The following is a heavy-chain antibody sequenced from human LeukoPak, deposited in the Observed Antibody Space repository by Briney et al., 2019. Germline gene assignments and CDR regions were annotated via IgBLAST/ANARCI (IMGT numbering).Heavy chain of an antibody. Sequence: GGSLRLSCAASGFTFSSYSMNWVRQAPGKGLEWVSSISSSSSYIYYADSVKGRFTISRDNAKNSLYLQMNSLRAEDTAVYYCARDGGLIAAAEDYGYWGQGTLVTVSS. CDR2: ISSSSSYI. CDR3: ARDGGLIAAAEDYGY. D-gene: IGHD6-13*01. V-gene: IGHV3-21*01. J-gene: IGHJ4*02. CDR1: GFTFSSYS.